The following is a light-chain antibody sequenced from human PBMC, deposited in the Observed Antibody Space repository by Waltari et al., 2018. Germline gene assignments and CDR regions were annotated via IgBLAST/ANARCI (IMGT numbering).Light chain of an antibody. J-gene: IGKJ5*01. CDR3: LQGAHWPPT. CDR1: QSLVYSDGNTY. V-gene: IGKV2-30*01. Sequence: DVVMTQSPLSLPVTLGQPASISCRSSQSLVYSDGNTYLNWFQQRPGHSPRRLIYKVSDRDSGVPDRFSGSGSGTDFTLKISRVEAEDVGVAYCLQGAHWPPTFGQGTRLEIK. CDR2: KVS.